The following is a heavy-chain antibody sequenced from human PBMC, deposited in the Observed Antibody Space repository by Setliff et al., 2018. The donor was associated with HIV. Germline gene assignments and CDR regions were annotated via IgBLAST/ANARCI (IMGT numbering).Heavy chain of an antibody. CDR1: GDSISSTTYY. Sequence: SETLSLTCTVSGDSISSTTYYWGWIRQPPGKGLEWIGSIYPSGSAFYNPSLKSPVTTSVDTSRNQFSLKLSSVTAADTAIYYCERHGNQWLVTVDYWGQGTLVTVSS. CDR3: ERHGNQWLVTVDY. D-gene: IGHD6-19*01. V-gene: IGHV4-39*01. J-gene: IGHJ4*02. CDR2: IYPSGSA.